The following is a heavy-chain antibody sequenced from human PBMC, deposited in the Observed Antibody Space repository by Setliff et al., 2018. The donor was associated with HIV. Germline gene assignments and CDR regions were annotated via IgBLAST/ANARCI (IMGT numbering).Heavy chain of an antibody. D-gene: IGHD4-4*01. CDR3: TRDYRNLGFDL. V-gene: IGHV3-48*01. J-gene: IGHJ2*01. CDR1: GFTFGNT. CDR2: MGFTSTSI. Sequence: PGGSLRLSCAASGFTFGNTMNWVRQAPGKGLEWVTYMGFTSTSITYADSVKGRFTISRDNAKNSLYLQMNSLRAEDTAVYYCTRDYRNLGFDLWGRGSLVTVSS.